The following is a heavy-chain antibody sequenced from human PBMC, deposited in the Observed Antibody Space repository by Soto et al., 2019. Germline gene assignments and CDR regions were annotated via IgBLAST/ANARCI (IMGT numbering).Heavy chain of an antibody. CDR1: GFSFNNAW. CDR2: IKSKSDGELA. V-gene: IGHV3-15*07. Sequence: EVQLVESGGGLVKPGGSLRLSCGASGFSFNNAWLNWVRQAPGKGLEWVGRIKSKSDGELAEYAAPVKDRFTISRDDSKNTVFLQMNSLKTEDTAVYYCALITSDYWGQGTLVTGSS. CDR3: ALITSDY. J-gene: IGHJ4*02.